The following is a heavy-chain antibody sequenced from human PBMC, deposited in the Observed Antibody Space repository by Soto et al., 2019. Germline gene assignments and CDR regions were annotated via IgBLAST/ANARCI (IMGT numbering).Heavy chain of an antibody. V-gene: IGHV3-30*03. CDR1: GFTFSSYG. J-gene: IGHJ6*02. D-gene: IGHD6-19*01. Sequence: QVQLVESGGGVVQPGRSLRLSCAASGFTFSSYGMHWVRQAPGKGLEWVAVISYDGSNKYYADSVKGRFTISRDNSKNTLYLQMNSLRAEDTAVYYCAGSGWYPRNSYYYGMDVWGQGTTVTVSS. CDR2: ISYDGSNK. CDR3: AGSGWYPRNSYYYGMDV.